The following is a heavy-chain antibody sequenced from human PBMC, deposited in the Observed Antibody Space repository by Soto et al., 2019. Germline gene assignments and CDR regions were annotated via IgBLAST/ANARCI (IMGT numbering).Heavy chain of an antibody. J-gene: IGHJ4*02. CDR2: IDGSGASI. CDR1: GFTFSSYT. Sequence: PGGSLRLSCAASGFTFSSYTMNWVRQAPGKGLQWVSSIDGSGASIYYADSLKGRFTISRDNARDSLYLQMDSLRPDDTAVYYCARAPVAGTTGPVWGQGTLVTVSS. V-gene: IGHV3-21*01. CDR3: ARAPVAGTTGPV. D-gene: IGHD6-19*01.